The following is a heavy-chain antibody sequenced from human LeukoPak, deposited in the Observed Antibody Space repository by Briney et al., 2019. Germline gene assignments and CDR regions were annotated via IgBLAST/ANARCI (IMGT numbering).Heavy chain of an antibody. Sequence: SETLSLTCTVSGGSVSSVSYYWSWIRQPPGKGLEWIGYIYYSGSTNYNPSLKSRVTISVDTSKNQFSLKLSSVTAADTAVYYCARFSREVDFDYWGQGTLVTVSS. D-gene: IGHD2-2*01. CDR2: IYYSGST. J-gene: IGHJ4*02. CDR3: ARFSREVDFDY. CDR1: GGSVSSVSYY. V-gene: IGHV4-61*01.